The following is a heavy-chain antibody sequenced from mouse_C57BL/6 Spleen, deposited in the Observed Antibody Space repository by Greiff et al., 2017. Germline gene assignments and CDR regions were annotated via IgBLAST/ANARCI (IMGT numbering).Heavy chain of an antibody. D-gene: IGHD1-1*01. CDR2: IYPGDGDT. CDR1: GYAFSSSW. Sequence: VQLQQSGAELVKPGASVKISCKASGYAFSSSWMNWVKQRPGKGLEWIGQIYPGDGDTNYNGKFKGKATLTADKSSSTAYMQLSSLTSEDSAVYFCAMSDYYGSSYDAMDYWGQGTSGTVSS. CDR3: AMSDYYGSSYDAMDY. V-gene: IGHV1-80*01. J-gene: IGHJ4*01.